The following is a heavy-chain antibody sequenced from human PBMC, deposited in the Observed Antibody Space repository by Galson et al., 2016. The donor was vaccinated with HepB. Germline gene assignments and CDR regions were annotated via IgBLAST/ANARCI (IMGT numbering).Heavy chain of an antibody. CDR1: GFTFSSYA. CDR2: ISYDGTNK. D-gene: IGHD3-3*01. CDR3: AKEGHHDFWSGYYNWFAP. J-gene: IGHJ5*02. V-gene: IGHV3-30-3*01. Sequence: SLRLSCAASGFTFSSYAIHWVRQAPGKGLEWVAVISYDGTNKYYADSVKGRFTISRDSSKNSLYLQMHSLRPEDTAVYYCAKEGHHDFWSGYYNWFAPWGQGTLVTVSS.